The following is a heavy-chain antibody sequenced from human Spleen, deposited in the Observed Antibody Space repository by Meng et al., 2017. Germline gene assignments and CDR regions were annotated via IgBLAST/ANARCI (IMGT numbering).Heavy chain of an antibody. J-gene: IGHJ4*02. CDR2: ISPYNGQT. D-gene: IGHD3-22*01. CDR1: GYTFTGYG. V-gene: IGHV1-18*01. Sequence: QVRLVQSAAEVKKPGASLKVPCKAFGYTFTGYGISWVRQAPGQGLECMGWISPYNGQTNYARKFQGRVTMTTDTSTTTAYMELRSLRSDDTAAYYCARLYYDNRIFDHWGQGTLVTASS. CDR3: ARLYYDNRIFDH.